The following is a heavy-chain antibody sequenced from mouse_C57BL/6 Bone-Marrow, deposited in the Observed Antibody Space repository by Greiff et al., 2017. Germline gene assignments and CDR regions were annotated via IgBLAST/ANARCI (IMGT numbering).Heavy chain of an antibody. J-gene: IGHJ4*01. D-gene: IGHD2-5*01. V-gene: IGHV3-6*01. Sequence: VQLKESGPGLVKPSQSLSLTCSVTGYSITSGYYWNWIRQFPGNKLEWMGYISYDGSNNYNPSLKNRIPITRDTSKNQFFLKLKSVTTEDTATYDGAREGTYYSNPYAMDYWGQGTSVTVSA. CDR3: AREGTYYSNPYAMDY. CDR2: ISYDGSN. CDR1: GYSITSGYY.